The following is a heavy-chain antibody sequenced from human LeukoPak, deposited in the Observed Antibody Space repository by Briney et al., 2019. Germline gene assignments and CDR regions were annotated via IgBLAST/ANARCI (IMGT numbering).Heavy chain of an antibody. J-gene: IGHJ4*02. CDR2: ISGSGGST. D-gene: IGHD3-10*01. Sequence: GSLRLSCAASGFTFSSYAMSWVRPAPGKGLEWVSAISGSGGSTYYADSVKGRSTISRDNSKNTLYLQMNSLRAEDTAVYYCANSRGPIDYWGQGTLVTVSS. CDR1: GFTFSSYA. CDR3: ANSRGPIDY. V-gene: IGHV3-23*01.